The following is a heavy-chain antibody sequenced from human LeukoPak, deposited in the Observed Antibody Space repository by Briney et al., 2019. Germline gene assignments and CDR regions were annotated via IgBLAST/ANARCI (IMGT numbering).Heavy chain of an antibody. D-gene: IGHD4-17*01. CDR2: ISYDGSNK. Sequence: GGSLRLSCAASGFTFSSYGMHWVRQAPGKGLEWVAVISYDGSNKYYADSVKGRFTISRDNSKNTLYLQMNSLRAEDTAVYYCARDDYGVYYYYYGMDVWGQGTTVTVSS. CDR3: ARDDYGVYYYYYGMDV. CDR1: GFTFSSYG. J-gene: IGHJ6*02. V-gene: IGHV3-30*03.